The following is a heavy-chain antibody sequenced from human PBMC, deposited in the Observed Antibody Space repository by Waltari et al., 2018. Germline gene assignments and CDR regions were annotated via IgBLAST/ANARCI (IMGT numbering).Heavy chain of an antibody. D-gene: IGHD3-9*01. Sequence: QVQLVASGGGVVQPGRSLRLSCAASGFTFSSYAMHWVRQAPGKGLEWVAVISYDGSNKYYADSVKGRFTISRDNSKNTLYLQMNSLRAEDTAVYYCARDFDGWGQGTLVTVSS. CDR1: GFTFSSYA. V-gene: IGHV3-30-3*01. CDR2: ISYDGSNK. J-gene: IGHJ4*02. CDR3: ARDFDG.